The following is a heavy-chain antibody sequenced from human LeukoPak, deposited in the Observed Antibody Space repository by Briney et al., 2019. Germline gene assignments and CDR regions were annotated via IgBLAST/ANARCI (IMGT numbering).Heavy chain of an antibody. CDR1: GFTFSSYA. J-gene: IGHJ4*02. CDR2: ISGSGGST. CDR3: AKGFYGDYVSTFDY. D-gene: IGHD4-17*01. V-gene: IGHV3-23*01. Sequence: GGSLRLSCAASGFTFSSYAMSWVRQAPGKGLEWVSAISGSGGSTYYADSVKGRFTISRDNSKNTLYLQMNGLRAEDTAVYYCAKGFYGDYVSTFDYWGQGTLVTVSS.